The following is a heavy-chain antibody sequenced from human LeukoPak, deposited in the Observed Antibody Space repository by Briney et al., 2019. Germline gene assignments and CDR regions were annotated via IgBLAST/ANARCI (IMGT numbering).Heavy chain of an antibody. Sequence: GRPLRLSCTASGFTFGDYAMSRFRQPPGRGLGGLGVIRSEAYGGKTEYAASVKSRFTITRRDSQSTAYLQMNSLKTEDTAVYYCTRAHSGYDLNPNRYGYYFDYWGQGTLVTVSS. CDR2: IRSEAYGGKT. D-gene: IGHD5-12*01. J-gene: IGHJ4*02. CDR1: GFTFGDYA. V-gene: IGHV3-49*03. CDR3: TRAHSGYDLNPNRYGYYFDY.